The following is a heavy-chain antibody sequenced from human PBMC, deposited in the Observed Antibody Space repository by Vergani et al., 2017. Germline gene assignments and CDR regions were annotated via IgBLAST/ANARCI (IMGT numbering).Heavy chain of an antibody. Sequence: QVQLQESGPGLVKPSQTLSLTCTVSGGSISSADYYWSWIRQHPGKVLERIGYIYYSGSSYYNPSLESRVTISLDTSKNQFSLKLSSVTAADTAVYYCAREGLYYDSSGYRGRWFDPWGQGTLVTVSS. CDR3: AREGLYYDSSGYRGRWFDP. D-gene: IGHD3-22*01. CDR1: GGSISSADYY. J-gene: IGHJ5*02. CDR2: IYYSGSS. V-gene: IGHV4-31*03.